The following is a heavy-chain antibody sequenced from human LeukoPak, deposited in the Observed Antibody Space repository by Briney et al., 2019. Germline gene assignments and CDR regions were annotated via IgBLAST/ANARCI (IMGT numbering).Heavy chain of an antibody. CDR2: IYYSGST. J-gene: IGHJ4*02. CDR1: GGSISSYY. CDR3: ARVGYCSGGSCSLPYYFDY. V-gene: IGHV4-59*01. D-gene: IGHD2-15*01. Sequence: SETLSLTCTVSGGSISSYYWSWIRQPPGKGLEWIGYIYYSGSTNYNPSLKSRVTISVDTSKNQFSLKLSSVTAADTAVYYCARVGYCSGGSCSLPYYFDYWGQGTLVTVSS.